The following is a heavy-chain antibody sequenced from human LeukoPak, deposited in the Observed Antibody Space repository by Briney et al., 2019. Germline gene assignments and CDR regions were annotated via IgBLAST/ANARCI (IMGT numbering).Heavy chain of an antibody. D-gene: IGHD3-10*01. CDR3: AREVFPHSYYYYGMDV. CDR1: GFTFSSYA. V-gene: IGHV3-30*04. CDR2: ISYDGSNK. Sequence: GSLRLSCAASGFTFSSYAMHWVRQAPGKGLEWVAVISYDGSNKYYADSVKGRFTISRDNSKNTLYLQMNSLRAEDTAVYYCAREVFPHSYYYYGMDVWGKGTTVTVSS. J-gene: IGHJ6*04.